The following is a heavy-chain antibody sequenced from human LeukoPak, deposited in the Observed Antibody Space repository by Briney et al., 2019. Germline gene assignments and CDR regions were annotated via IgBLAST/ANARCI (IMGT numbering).Heavy chain of an antibody. V-gene: IGHV1-69*04. CDR1: GGTFSSYA. D-gene: IGHD6-13*01. Sequence: GASVKVSCQASGGTFSSYAISWVRQAPGQGLEWMGRIIPILGIANYAQKFQGRVTITADKSTSTAYMELSSLRSEDTAVYYCARDRGSVSSSWYDPWFDPWGQGTLVTVSS. CDR2: IIPILGIA. J-gene: IGHJ5*02. CDR3: ARDRGSVSSSWYDPWFDP.